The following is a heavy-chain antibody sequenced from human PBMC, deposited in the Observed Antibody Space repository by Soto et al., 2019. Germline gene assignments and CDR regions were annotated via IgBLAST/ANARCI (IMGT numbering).Heavy chain of an antibody. D-gene: IGHD2-2*01. V-gene: IGHV3-21*01. J-gene: IGHJ5*02. CDR3: ARDFSCSSSSTHRCFFEH. Sequence: GGSLRLSCAASGFTFSSQNMNWVRQAPGKGLEGGASISSSSSYIYYADSLKGRFTISRDDAKNSLYLQMNSLSAEDTAVYYCARDFSCSSSSTHRCFFEHWGQGTLVTVSS. CDR1: GFTFSSQN. CDR2: ISSSSSYI.